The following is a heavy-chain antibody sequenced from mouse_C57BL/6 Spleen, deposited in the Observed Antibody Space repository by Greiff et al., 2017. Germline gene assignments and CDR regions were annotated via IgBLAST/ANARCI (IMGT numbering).Heavy chain of an antibody. V-gene: IGHV1-42*01. CDR1: GYSFTGYY. CDR3: AWEGDGYDFDY. Sequence: VQLQQSGPELVKPGASVKISCKASGYSFTGYYMNWVKQSPEKSLEWIGEINPSTGGTNYNKKFKDKATLTVDKSSSAAYLQLESLTSEEAAVYDCAWEGDGYDFDYWGQGTTLTVSS. CDR2: INPSTGGT. J-gene: IGHJ2*01. D-gene: IGHD1-2*01.